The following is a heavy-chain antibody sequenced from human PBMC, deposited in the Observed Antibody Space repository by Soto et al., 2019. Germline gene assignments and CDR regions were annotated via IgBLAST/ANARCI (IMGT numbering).Heavy chain of an antibody. D-gene: IGHD6-13*01. CDR3: ARGISKYSSWYEPHTWFDA. J-gene: IGHJ5*02. Sequence: QVQLQESGPGLVKPSQTLSLTCNFFGGPFNSPVSSWSWIRQSPGRGWGGIGSLYFIGGTQYNPSLRTPVSMSLDTSKKHFSLKMRSVTAADTAVYYCARGISKYSSWYEPHTWFDAWGQGALVTVSS. V-gene: IGHV4-30-4*01. CDR2: LYFIGGT. CDR1: GGPFNSPVSS.